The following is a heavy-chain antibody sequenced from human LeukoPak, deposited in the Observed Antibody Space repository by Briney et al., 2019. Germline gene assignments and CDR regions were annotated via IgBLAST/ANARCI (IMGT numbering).Heavy chain of an antibody. CDR2: IYTSGST. CDR1: GGSISSYY. CDR3: ARARSSSLFDI. J-gene: IGHJ3*02. V-gene: IGHV4-4*09. D-gene: IGHD6-13*01. Sequence: PSETLSLTCTVSGGSISSYYWSWIRQPSGKGLEWIGYIYTSGSTNYNPSLKSRVTISVDTSKNQFSLKLSSVTAADTAVYYCARARSSSLFDIWGQGTMVTVSS.